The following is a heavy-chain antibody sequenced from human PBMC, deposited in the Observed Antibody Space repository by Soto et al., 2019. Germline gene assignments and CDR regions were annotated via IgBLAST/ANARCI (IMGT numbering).Heavy chain of an antibody. D-gene: IGHD3-22*01. V-gene: IGHV3-30-3*01. Sequence: QVQLVESGGGVVQPGRSLRLSCAASGFTFSSYAMHWVRQAPGKGLEWVAVISYDGSNKYYADSVKGRFTISRDNSKDTLYLQMNSLRAEDTAVYYCARDPYGDSSGYFLRYYYGMDVWGQGTTVTVSS. CDR2: ISYDGSNK. CDR3: ARDPYGDSSGYFLRYYYGMDV. CDR1: GFTFSSYA. J-gene: IGHJ6*02.